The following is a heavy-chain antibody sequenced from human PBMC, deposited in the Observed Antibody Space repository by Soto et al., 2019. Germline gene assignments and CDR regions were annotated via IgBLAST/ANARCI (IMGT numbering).Heavy chain of an antibody. V-gene: IGHV3-30-3*01. CDR1: GFTFSSYA. J-gene: IGHJ6*02. CDR2: ISYDGSNK. D-gene: IGHD3-16*02. CDR3: ARAYVWGSYRHNYYYYGMDV. Sequence: ESGGGVVQPGRSLRLSCAASGFTFSSYAMHWVRQAPGKGLEWVAVISYDGSNKYYADSVKGRFTISRDNSKNTLYLQMNSLRAEDTAVYYCARAYVWGSYRHNYYYYGMDVWGQGTTVTVSS.